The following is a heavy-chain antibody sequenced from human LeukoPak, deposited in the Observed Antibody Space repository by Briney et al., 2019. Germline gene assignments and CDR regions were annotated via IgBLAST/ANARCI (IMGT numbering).Heavy chain of an antibody. CDR1: VGSLSSYY. CDR3: ARHFAYSSSSYFDY. CDR2: VYYTGST. D-gene: IGHD6-6*01. V-gene: IGHV4-59*08. J-gene: IGHJ4*02. Sequence: SETLSLTCSVSVGSLSSYYWSCIRQPPGKGLEWIVYVYYTGSTNYNPSLKSRVTMFEDKSKNQFSLSLYSVTVADTAVYYCARHFAYSSSSYFDYWGQGSLVTVSS.